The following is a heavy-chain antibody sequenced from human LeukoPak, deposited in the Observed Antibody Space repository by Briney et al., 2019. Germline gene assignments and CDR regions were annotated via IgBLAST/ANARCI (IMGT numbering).Heavy chain of an antibody. CDR1: GYTFTGYY. CDR2: INPNSGGT. Sequence: ASVKVSCKASGYTFTGYYMHWMRQAPGQGLEWMGRINPNSGGTNYAQKFQGRVTMTRDTSISTAYMELSRLRSDDTAVYYCARVLYYYDSSGPFDYWGQGTLVTVSS. V-gene: IGHV1-2*06. J-gene: IGHJ4*02. D-gene: IGHD3-22*01. CDR3: ARVLYYYDSSGPFDY.